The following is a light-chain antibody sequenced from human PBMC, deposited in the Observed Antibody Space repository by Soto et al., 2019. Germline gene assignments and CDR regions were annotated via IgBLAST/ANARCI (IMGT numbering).Light chain of an antibody. CDR1: QSVDIN. CDR3: QQSYSVPLT. Sequence: EIQMTQSPSSLSASVGDRVVFTCRASQSVDINLNWYQQKPGRAPNLLMYGASSLQSGVPSRFSGSGSGTDFTLTISSLQPEDFATYYCQQSYSVPLTFGQGTKVDIK. V-gene: IGKV1-39*01. J-gene: IGKJ1*01. CDR2: GAS.